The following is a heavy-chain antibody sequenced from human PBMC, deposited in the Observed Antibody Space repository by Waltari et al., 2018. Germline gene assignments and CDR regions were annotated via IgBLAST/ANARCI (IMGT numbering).Heavy chain of an antibody. CDR1: GYSISSGYY. D-gene: IGHD1-26*01. V-gene: IGHV4-38-2*02. CDR3: AREVGPKGDWFDP. J-gene: IGHJ5*02. Sequence: QVQLQESGPGLVKPSETLSLTCTVSGYSISSGYYWGWIRQPPGKGLEWIGSIYHSGSTYYNPSLKSRVTISVDTSKNQFSLNLNSVTAADTAVYYCAREVGPKGDWFDPWGQGTLVTVSS. CDR2: IYHSGST.